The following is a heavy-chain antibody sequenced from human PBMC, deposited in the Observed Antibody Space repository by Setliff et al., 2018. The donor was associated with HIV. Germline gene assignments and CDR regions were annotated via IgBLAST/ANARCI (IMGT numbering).Heavy chain of an antibody. Sequence: SETLSLTCVVSGFSIKNDNWWNWVRQTPGKGLEWIGQIFHDGTVTYKPSLESRVTILMDILKNQISLNVTSVTAADTVTYYCAKTNIPMPRSGTRLESWGPGRLVTVS. CDR1: GFSIKNDNW. CDR2: IFHDGTV. J-gene: IGHJ4*02. CDR3: AKTNIPMPRSGTRLES. V-gene: IGHV4-4*02. D-gene: IGHD2-2*02.